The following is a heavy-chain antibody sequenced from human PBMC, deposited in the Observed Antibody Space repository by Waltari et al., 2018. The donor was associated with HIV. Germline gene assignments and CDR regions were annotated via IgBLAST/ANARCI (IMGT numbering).Heavy chain of an antibody. V-gene: IGHV1-69*11. CDR3: ATSLYGGESEGLGAFDF. CDR1: GGTFKTHA. D-gene: IGHD2-21*01. CDR2: LIPLLGSS. J-gene: IGHJ4*02. Sequence: QVQLVQSGAEVKMPGSSVKVSCEASGGTFKTHAITWVRKAPGHGLDWMGTLIPLLGSSNYANLAQKFHDRLTISADEAANMAYMQLKTLSSEDTAVYYCATSLYGGESEGLGAFDFWGPGTLLMVSS.